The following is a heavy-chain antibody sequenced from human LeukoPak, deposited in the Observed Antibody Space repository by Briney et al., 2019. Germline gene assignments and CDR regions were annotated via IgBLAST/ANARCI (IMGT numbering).Heavy chain of an antibody. CDR1: GYIFTNYW. CDR2: IYPGDSNI. CDR3: ARHGYSDYEPTSHWFDP. D-gene: IGHD5-12*01. J-gene: IGHJ5*02. V-gene: IGHV5-51*01. Sequence: GESLKISCKTSGYIFTNYWIGWVRQMPGKDVEWMGIIYPGDSNIRYSPSFQGLVTISADRSVSTAYLQWSSLKASDTAMYYCARHGYSDYEPTSHWFDPWGQGTLVTVSS.